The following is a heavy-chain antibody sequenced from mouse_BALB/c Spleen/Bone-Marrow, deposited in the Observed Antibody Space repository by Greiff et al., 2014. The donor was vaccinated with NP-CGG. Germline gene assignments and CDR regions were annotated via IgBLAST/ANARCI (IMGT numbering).Heavy chain of an antibody. CDR1: GITASSYT. Sequence: EVHLVESGGGLVKPGESLKFSCAASGITASSYTMSWVRQTPEKRLEWVASITGGGTTYYPDSVKGRFTISRDNARNILYLQVSSLRSEDTAIYYCARHYGYVDAMDYWGQGTSVTVSS. CDR2: ITGGGTT. V-gene: IGHV5-6-5*01. J-gene: IGHJ4*01. CDR3: ARHYGYVDAMDY. D-gene: IGHD1-2*01.